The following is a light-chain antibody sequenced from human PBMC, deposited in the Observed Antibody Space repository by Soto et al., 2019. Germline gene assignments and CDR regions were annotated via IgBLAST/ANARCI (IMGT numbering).Light chain of an antibody. Sequence: QSALTQPASVSGSPGQSITIPCTGTSSDVGSYQYVSWYQQHPGKAPKLIIYEVSNRPSGVSNRFSGSKSGNTASLTISGLQAEDDGDYYCSSYTINSALYVFGSGTK. CDR2: EVS. CDR3: SSYTINSALYV. CDR1: SSDVGSYQY. J-gene: IGLJ1*01. V-gene: IGLV2-14*01.